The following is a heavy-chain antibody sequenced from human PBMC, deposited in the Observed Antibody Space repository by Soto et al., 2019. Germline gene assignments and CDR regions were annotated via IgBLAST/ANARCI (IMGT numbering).Heavy chain of an antibody. D-gene: IGHD2-8*01. CDR1: GFTFSIYA. V-gene: IGHV3-23*01. CDR2: LYGNGDGV. CDR3: AKDRHPDGRWPFDH. J-gene: IGHJ4*02. Sequence: EVQLLESGGGLVQPGGSLRLSCAASGFTFSIYAMSWVRQAPGKGLEWVSGLYGNGDGVSYADSVRGRFTISRDNSNNLLYLQMYNLRVEDTDMYYCAKDRHPDGRWPFDHCGQGTLVTGSS.